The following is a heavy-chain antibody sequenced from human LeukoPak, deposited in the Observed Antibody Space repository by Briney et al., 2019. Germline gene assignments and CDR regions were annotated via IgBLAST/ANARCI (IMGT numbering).Heavy chain of an antibody. Sequence: ASVKVSCKASGYTFTDNYIHWVRQAPGQGLEWMGWINPNSGGTNYAQKFQGRVTMTRDTSISTAYMELSRLRSDDTAVYYCAREPGRWLQSMTLMGWFDPWGQGALVTVSS. CDR2: INPNSGGT. CDR1: GYTFTDNY. CDR3: AREPGRWLQSMTLMGWFDP. D-gene: IGHD3-10*01. J-gene: IGHJ5*02. V-gene: IGHV1-2*02.